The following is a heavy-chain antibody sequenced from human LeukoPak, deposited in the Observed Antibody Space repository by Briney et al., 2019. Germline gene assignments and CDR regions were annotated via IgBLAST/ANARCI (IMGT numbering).Heavy chain of an antibody. D-gene: IGHD4/OR15-4a*01. CDR2: IYSDNA. V-gene: IGHV3-53*01. CDR3: ARRAGAYSHPYDY. Sequence: GGSLRLSCTVSGFTVGSNSMSWVRQAPGKGLEWVSFIYSDNAHYSDSVKGRFTISRDNSKNTLYLQMNSLRAEDTAVYYCARRAGAYSHPYDYWGQGTLVTVSS. CDR1: GFTVGSNS. J-gene: IGHJ4*02.